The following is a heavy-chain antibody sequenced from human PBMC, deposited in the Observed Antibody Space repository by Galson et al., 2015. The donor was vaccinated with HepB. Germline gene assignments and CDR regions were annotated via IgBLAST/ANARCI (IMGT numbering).Heavy chain of an antibody. CDR2: IYYSGST. CDR3: ARVSPTIVVVITAVEDAFDI. Sequence: TLSLTCTVSGGSISSGGYYWSWIRQHPGKGLEWIGYIYYSGSTYYNPSLKSRVTISVDTSKNQFSLKLSSVTAADTAVYYCARVSPTIVVVITAVEDAFDIWGQGTMVTVSS. CDR1: GGSISSGGYY. V-gene: IGHV4-31*03. J-gene: IGHJ3*02. D-gene: IGHD3-22*01.